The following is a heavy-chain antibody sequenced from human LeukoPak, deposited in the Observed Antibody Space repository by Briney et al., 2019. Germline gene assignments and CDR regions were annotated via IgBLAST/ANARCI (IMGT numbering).Heavy chain of an antibody. J-gene: IGHJ1*01. CDR2: VDHTGST. Sequence: SETLSLTCSVSDDSITMYYWTWIRQPPGKGLEWIGYVDHTGSTNFNPSLNGRVSISRDTTKNLFSLRLRSVTAADTAVYYCARGLGWYSEYFQHWGQGTLVTVSS. D-gene: IGHD6-19*01. CDR3: ARGLGWYSEYFQH. V-gene: IGHV4-59*12. CDR1: DDSITMYY.